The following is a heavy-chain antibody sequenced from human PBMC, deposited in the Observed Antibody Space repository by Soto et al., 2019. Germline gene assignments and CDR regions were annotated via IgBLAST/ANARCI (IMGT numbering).Heavy chain of an antibody. CDR1: GYTFTSYG. D-gene: IGHD1-1*01. CDR3: SRGRYGDH. Sequence: QVHLVQSGAEVKKPGASVKVSCKASGYTFTSYGITWVRQAPGQGLEWMGWISAHNGNTDYAQKLQGRVIVTRDTSRSIAYMELRSLLSDDTAVYYCSRGRYGDHGGQGALVTVSS. V-gene: IGHV1-18*01. CDR2: ISAHNGNT. J-gene: IGHJ4*02.